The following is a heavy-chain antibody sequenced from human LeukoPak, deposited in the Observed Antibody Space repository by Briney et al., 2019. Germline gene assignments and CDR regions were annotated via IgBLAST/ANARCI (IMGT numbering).Heavy chain of an antibody. Sequence: GASVKVSCKASGYTFTSYGISWVRQAPGQGLEWMGWISAYNGNTNYAQKLQGRVTMTTDTSTSTAYMELRSLRSDDTAVYYCARDITIFGVVTTFYMDVWGKGTTVTVSS. CDR1: GYTFTSYG. J-gene: IGHJ6*03. CDR2: ISAYNGNT. CDR3: ARDITIFGVVTTFYMDV. V-gene: IGHV1-18*01. D-gene: IGHD3-3*01.